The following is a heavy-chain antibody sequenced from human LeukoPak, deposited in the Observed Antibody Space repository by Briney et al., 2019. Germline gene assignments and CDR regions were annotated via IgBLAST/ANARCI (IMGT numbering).Heavy chain of an antibody. J-gene: IGHJ4*02. D-gene: IGHD3-10*01. Sequence: GGSLRLSCAASGSAVSSNYMSWVRQAPGKGLEWVSVIYRDAKTYYADSVKGRFTISRDISKNTLFLQMTSLRAEDTALYYCAKVKGWYGEGYFDYWGQGTLVTVSS. CDR1: GSAVSSNY. V-gene: IGHV3-53*01. CDR3: AKVKGWYGEGYFDY. CDR2: IYRDAKT.